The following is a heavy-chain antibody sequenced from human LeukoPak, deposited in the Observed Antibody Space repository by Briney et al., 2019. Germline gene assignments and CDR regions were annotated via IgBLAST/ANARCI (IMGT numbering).Heavy chain of an antibody. CDR3: ASELRLGH. J-gene: IGHJ4*02. Sequence: PSETLSLTCTVSAGSVSSYYWSWIRQPPGKGLEWVSRIYSDGSSTSYAASVKGRFTISRDNAQNTLYLQMNSLRAEDTAVYYCASELRLGHWGQGILVTVSS. CDR2: IYSDGSST. V-gene: IGHV3-74*01. CDR1: AGSVSSYY. D-gene: IGHD3-16*01.